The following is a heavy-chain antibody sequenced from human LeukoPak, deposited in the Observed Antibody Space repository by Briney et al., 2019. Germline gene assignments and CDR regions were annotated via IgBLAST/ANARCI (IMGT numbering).Heavy chain of an antibody. CDR1: GFTFISYA. CDR2: ISGSGGST. J-gene: IGHJ4*02. D-gene: IGHD4-23*01. V-gene: IGHV3-23*01. CDR3: AKDLGTYGGDSELGY. Sequence: GGSLRLSFAASGFTFISYAMSWVRQAPGKGLEWVSDISGSGGSTYYADSVKGRFTISRDNSKNTLYLQMNSLRAEDTAVYYCAKDLGTYGGDSELGYWGQGTLVTISS.